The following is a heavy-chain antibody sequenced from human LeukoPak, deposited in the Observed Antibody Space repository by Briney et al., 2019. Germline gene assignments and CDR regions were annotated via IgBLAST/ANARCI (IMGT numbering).Heavy chain of an antibody. Sequence: SETLSLTCTVSGGSIRSSSYYWGWIRQPPGKGLEWIGTIYYSGSAYYNPSLESRVTISVDTSNNQFSLKLSSVTAADTSLYYCARHSTNNHDFDIWGQGTTVTVSS. J-gene: IGHJ3*02. CDR2: IYYSGSA. V-gene: IGHV4-39*01. CDR1: GGSIRSSSYY. CDR3: ARHSTNNHDFDI. D-gene: IGHD1-14*01.